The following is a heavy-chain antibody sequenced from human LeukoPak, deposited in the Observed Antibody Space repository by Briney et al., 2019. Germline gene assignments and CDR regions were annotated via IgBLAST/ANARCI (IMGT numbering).Heavy chain of an antibody. D-gene: IGHD3-22*01. CDR1: GFTFDDYG. Sequence: GGSLRLSCAASGFTFDDYGMSWVRQAPGKGLEWVSFISSSGSAIHYADSVRGRFTISRDNAKNSLYLQMSRLRAEDTAVYYCAREKLSFFDSSGYFDYWGQGTLVTVSS. CDR2: ISSSGSAI. J-gene: IGHJ4*02. CDR3: AREKLSFFDSSGYFDY. V-gene: IGHV3-48*03.